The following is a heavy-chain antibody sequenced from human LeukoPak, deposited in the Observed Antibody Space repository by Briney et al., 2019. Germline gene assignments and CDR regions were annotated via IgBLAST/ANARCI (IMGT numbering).Heavy chain of an antibody. CDR3: ARGRYYDSSGYSGLNAFDI. D-gene: IGHD3-22*01. V-gene: IGHV4-34*01. CDR1: GGSFSGYY. J-gene: IGHJ3*02. Sequence: PSETLSLTCAVYGGSFSGYYWSWIRQPPGKGLEWIGEINHSGSTNYNPSLKSRVAISVDTSKNQFSLKLSSVTAADTAVYYCARGRYYDSSGYSGLNAFDIWGQGTMVTVSS. CDR2: INHSGST.